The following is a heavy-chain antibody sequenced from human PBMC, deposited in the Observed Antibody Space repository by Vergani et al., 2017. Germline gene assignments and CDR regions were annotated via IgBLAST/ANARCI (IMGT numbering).Heavy chain of an antibody. Sequence: QLQLQESGPGLVKPSATLSLTCSVSGASIRSSNYYWGWIRQPPGKGLGWIASIYYSGSTYYNPSLKSRVPISVNTSKNQFSLKLSAVTAADTAVYVCARHSTVEWLVKLGGIDPWGQGILVTVSS. J-gene: IGHJ5*02. D-gene: IGHD6-19*01. CDR3: ARHSTVEWLVKLGGIDP. CDR2: IYYSGST. V-gene: IGHV4-39*01. CDR1: GASIRSSNYY.